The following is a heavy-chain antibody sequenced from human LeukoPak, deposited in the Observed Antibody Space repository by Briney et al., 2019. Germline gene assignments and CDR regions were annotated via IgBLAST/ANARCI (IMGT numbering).Heavy chain of an antibody. CDR3: ARGLTDSNGWCHLDQ. V-gene: IGHV1-2*02. D-gene: IGHD6-19*01. CDR2: INPNSGGT. CDR1: GYTFTSYD. J-gene: IGHJ4*02. Sequence: GASVKVSCKASGYTFTSYDINWVRQATGQGLEWMGSINPNSGGTNYAQKVQGRVTMTRDTSISTASMELISLTSDDTAFYYCARGLTDSNGWCHLDQWGQGTLVTVSS.